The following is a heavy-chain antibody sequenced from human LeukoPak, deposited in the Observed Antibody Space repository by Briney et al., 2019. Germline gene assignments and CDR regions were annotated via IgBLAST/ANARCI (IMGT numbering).Heavy chain of an antibody. J-gene: IGHJ3*02. CDR3: ARGVWQWLVAHAFDI. D-gene: IGHD6-19*01. CDR1: CIFTSNNI. V-gene: IGHV3-53*01. Sequence: PAALLVPSWAACCIFTSNNIITLVQHPARRGLGMGSVIYSGGSTYYADTVKGRFTISRDNAKNSLYLQMNSLRAEDTALYYCARGVWQWLVAHAFDIWAQGTMVSVSS. CDR2: IYSGGST.